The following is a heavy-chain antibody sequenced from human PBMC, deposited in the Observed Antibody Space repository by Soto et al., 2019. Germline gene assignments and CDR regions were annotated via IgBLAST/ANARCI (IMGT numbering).Heavy chain of an antibody. J-gene: IGHJ4*02. V-gene: IGHV1-18*01. CDR2: ISSYNSNT. D-gene: IGHD5-18*01. CDR1: GYTFTSYG. Sequence: QVQLVQSGAEVKKPGASVKVSCKASGYTFTSYGISWVRQAPGQGLEWMGWISSYNSNTNYAQKLQGRVTMTADTSTSTVYRERRSLRSDDTAVYYCARHSKTRRIQLWSSVDYWGQGTLVTVSS. CDR3: ARHSKTRRIQLWSSVDY.